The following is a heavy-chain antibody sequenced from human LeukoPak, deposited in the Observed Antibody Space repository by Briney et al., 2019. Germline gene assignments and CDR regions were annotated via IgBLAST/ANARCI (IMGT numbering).Heavy chain of an antibody. V-gene: IGHV3-48*02. Sequence: GGSLRLSCAVSGFSFRFSFSRYAMSWVRQAPGKGLEWISYITGNSDSILYADSVKGQFTISRDNAKNSLYLQMNSLRDEDTAVYYCARDHLYSFDYWGQGTLVTVSS. D-gene: IGHD2-21*01. J-gene: IGHJ4*02. CDR1: GFSFRFSFSRYA. CDR3: ARDHLYSFDY. CDR2: ITGNSDSI.